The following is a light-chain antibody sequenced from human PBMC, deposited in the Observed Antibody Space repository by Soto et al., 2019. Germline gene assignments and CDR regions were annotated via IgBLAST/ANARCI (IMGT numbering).Light chain of an antibody. Sequence: QSALTQPRSVSGSPGQSVTISCTGTSSDVGGYNYVSWYQQHPGKAPKLIIYDVNKCPSGVPDRFSGSKSGNTASLTISGLQAEDEADYHCCSYAGSHTPWVFGGGTQLTVL. V-gene: IGLV2-11*01. CDR1: SSDVGGYNY. CDR3: CSYAGSHTPWV. J-gene: IGLJ3*02. CDR2: DVN.